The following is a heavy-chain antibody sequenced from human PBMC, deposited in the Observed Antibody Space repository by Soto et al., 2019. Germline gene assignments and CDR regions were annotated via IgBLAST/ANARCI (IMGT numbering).Heavy chain of an antibody. D-gene: IGHD6-19*01. CDR1: GGSISSLY. V-gene: IGHV4-59*08. CDR2: IHYVGGT. Sequence: QVQLQESGPGQVKPSETLSLTCTVSGGSISSLYWNWFRQSPGKGLEWIGYIHYVGGTNYNPSLTSRITMSVDTSKNQCSLTLRSVTAADTAVYYCVGLAGLKPTLWGQGTLVTVSS. J-gene: IGHJ1*01. CDR3: VGLAGLKPTL.